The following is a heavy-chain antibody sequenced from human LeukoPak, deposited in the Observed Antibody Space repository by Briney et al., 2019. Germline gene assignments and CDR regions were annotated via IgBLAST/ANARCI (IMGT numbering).Heavy chain of an antibody. D-gene: IGHD3-10*01. Sequence: GGSLRPSCAASGFTFSSYEMNWVRQAPGKGLEWVSYISSSGSTIYYADSVKGRFTISRDDAKNSLYLQMNSLRAEDTAVYYCARAGYYFDYWGQGTLVTVSS. J-gene: IGHJ4*02. CDR1: GFTFSSYE. CDR3: ARAGYYFDY. V-gene: IGHV3-48*03. CDR2: ISSSGSTI.